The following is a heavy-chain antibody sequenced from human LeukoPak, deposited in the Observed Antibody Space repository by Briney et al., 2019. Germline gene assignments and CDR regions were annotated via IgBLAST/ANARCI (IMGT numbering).Heavy chain of an antibody. CDR2: IKQDGSEK. V-gene: IGHV3-7*01. D-gene: IGHD3-10*01. CDR1: GFTFSSYA. CDR3: ASDLWFGELFSN. Sequence: GGSLRLSCAASGFTFSSYAMSWVRQAPGKGLEWVANIKQDGSEKYYVDSVKGRFTISRDNAKNSLYLQMNSLRAEDTAVYYCASDLWFGELFSNWGQGTLVTVSS. J-gene: IGHJ4*02.